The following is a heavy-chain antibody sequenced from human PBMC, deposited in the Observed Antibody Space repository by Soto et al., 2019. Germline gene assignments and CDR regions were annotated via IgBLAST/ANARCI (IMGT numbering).Heavy chain of an antibody. CDR3: ARGFGYCSGGSCYPFDY. CDR1: GYTFTSYY. D-gene: IGHD2-15*01. Sequence: ASVKVSCKASGYTFTSYYMHWVRQAPGQGLEWMGIINPSGGSTSYAQKFQGRVTMTGDTSTSTVYMELSSLRSEDTAVYYCARGFGYCSGGSCYPFDYWGQGTLVTVSS. V-gene: IGHV1-46*03. CDR2: INPSGGST. J-gene: IGHJ4*02.